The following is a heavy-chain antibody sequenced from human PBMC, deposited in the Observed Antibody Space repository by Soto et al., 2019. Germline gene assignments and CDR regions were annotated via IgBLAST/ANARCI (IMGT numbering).Heavy chain of an antibody. V-gene: IGHV3-48*02. CDR2: ISSNSDTT. Sequence: VESGGGLVYPGGSLRLSCVASGFRFSDHSMNWVRQAPGKGLRWIAYISSNSDTTYYADTVKGRFTVSRDNAKNALFLQMNSLRDDDTATYYCARLPKGSLVTAWGQGARVTVSS. D-gene: IGHD2-21*02. CDR1: GFRFSDHS. J-gene: IGHJ4*02. CDR3: ARLPKGSLVTA.